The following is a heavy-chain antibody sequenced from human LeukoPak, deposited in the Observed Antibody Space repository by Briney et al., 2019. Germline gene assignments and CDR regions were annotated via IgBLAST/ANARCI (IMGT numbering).Heavy chain of an antibody. V-gene: IGHV4-4*02. CDR2: MYLSGTT. CDR3: ARVGALDPGGSYYFDY. CDR1: GDSINSLDL. D-gene: IGHD3-16*01. Sequence: SGTLSLTCTVSGDSINSLDLWSWVRQPPGKGLEWIGEMYLSGTTHSNPSVKSRVTISIDKSKNQFFLNLSSVTAADTAVYYCARVGALDPGGSYYFDYWGQGTLVTVSS. J-gene: IGHJ4*02.